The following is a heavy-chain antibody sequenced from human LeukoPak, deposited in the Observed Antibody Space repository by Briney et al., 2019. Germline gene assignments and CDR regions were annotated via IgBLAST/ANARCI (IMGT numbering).Heavy chain of an antibody. CDR2: IYYSGST. CDR1: GGSISSSSYY. Sequence: SETLSLTCTVSGGSISSSSYYWGWIRQPPGKGLEWIGSIYYSGSTYYNPSLKSRVTISVDTSKNQFSLKLSSVTAADTAVYYCAIEIKDPHYYYFYMDVWGKGTTVTVSS. V-gene: IGHV4-39*02. CDR3: AIEIKDPHYYYFYMDV. J-gene: IGHJ6*03.